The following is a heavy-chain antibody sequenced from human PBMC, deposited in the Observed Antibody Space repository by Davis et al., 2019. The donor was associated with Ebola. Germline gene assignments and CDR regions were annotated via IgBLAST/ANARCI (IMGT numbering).Heavy chain of an antibody. V-gene: IGHV3-30-3*01. CDR1: GFTFSSYA. CDR2: ISYDGSNK. D-gene: IGHD1-14*01. CDR3: AWSRDQNHPDAFDI. Sequence: GESLKISCAASGFTFSSYAMHWVRQAPGKGLEWVAVISYDGSNKYYADSVKGRFTISRDNSKNTLYLQMNSLRAEDTAVYYCAWSRDQNHPDAFDIWGQGTMVTVSS. J-gene: IGHJ3*02.